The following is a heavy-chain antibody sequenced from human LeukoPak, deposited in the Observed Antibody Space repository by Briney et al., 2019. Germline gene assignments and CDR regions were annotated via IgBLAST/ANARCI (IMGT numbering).Heavy chain of an antibody. V-gene: IGHV4-4*07. CDR3: ARGSLLDYVWGSYPVFDY. D-gene: IGHD3-16*02. CDR1: GGSISSYY. CDR2: IYSSGST. J-gene: IGHJ4*02. Sequence: SETLSLTCTVSGGSISSYYWSWIRQPAGKGLEWIGRIYSSGSTTYNPSLKSQVTMSVVTSKNQFSLKMTTVTAADTAVYYCARGSLLDYVWGSYPVFDYWGQGTLVTVSS.